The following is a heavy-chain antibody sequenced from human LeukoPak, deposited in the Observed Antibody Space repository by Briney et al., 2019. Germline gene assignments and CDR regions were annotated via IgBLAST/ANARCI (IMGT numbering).Heavy chain of an antibody. CDR2: IWNDGRSE. D-gene: IGHD7-27*01. V-gene: IGHV3-30*02. CDR1: GFMFRDCS. J-gene: IGHJ6*03. Sequence: PGGSLRLSCAASGFMFRDCSMHWVRQAPGKGLEWVSFIWNDGRSEHYADSVQGRFSVSRDNSDNTLYLHMTNLRPDDTAVYYCAKDPGATAWGYYMDVWGTGTTVTVSS. CDR3: AKDPGATAWGYYMDV.